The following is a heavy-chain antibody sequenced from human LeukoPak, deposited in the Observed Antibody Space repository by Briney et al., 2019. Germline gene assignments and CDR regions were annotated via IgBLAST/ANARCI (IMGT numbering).Heavy chain of an antibody. CDR2: TSAYNGNT. J-gene: IGHJ4*02. CDR3: ARDADKSAVWFGDTPHNFDY. Sequence: ASVTVSCKASGYTFTSYGISWVRQAPGQGLEWMGWTSAYNGNTNYAQKLQGRVTMTADTSTSTAYMELRSLSSDDTAVYYCARDADKSAVWFGDTPHNFDYWGQGTLVTVSS. V-gene: IGHV1-18*01. CDR1: GYTFTSYG. D-gene: IGHD3-10*01.